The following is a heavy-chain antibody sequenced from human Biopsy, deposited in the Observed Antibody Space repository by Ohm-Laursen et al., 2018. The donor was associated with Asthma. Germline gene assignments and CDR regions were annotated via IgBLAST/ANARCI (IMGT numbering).Heavy chain of an antibody. D-gene: IGHD6-19*01. Sequence: TLSLTCAVSGAYIKTDDHYWSWLRQPPGKGLEWFGFIHYSGSTSYNPSLKGGVTISVDTSENQFSLKLSSVTAADTAVYYCARASVAASSNWFDPWGQGTLVTVSS. CDR1: GAYIKTDDHY. CDR2: IHYSGST. J-gene: IGHJ5*02. V-gene: IGHV4-30-4*01. CDR3: ARASVAASSNWFDP.